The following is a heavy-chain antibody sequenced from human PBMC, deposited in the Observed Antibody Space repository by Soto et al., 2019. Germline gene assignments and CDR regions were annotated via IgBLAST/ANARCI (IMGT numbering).Heavy chain of an antibody. CDR1: GGSFSGYY. Sequence: PSETLSLTCAVYGGSFSGYYWSWIRQPPGKGLEWIGEINHSGSTNYNPSLKSRVTISVGTSKNQFSLKLSSVTAADTAVYYCARFCLTGYYIFDYWGQGALVTVSS. CDR3: ARFCLTGYYIFDY. J-gene: IGHJ4*02. V-gene: IGHV4-34*01. CDR2: INHSGST. D-gene: IGHD3-9*01.